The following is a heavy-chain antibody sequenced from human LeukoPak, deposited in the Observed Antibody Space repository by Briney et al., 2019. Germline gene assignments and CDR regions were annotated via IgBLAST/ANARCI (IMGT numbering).Heavy chain of an antibody. CDR2: ISGSGGST. J-gene: IGHJ6*03. CDR3: AKSAGGGPESYRSKNGYYMDV. CDR1: GFTFSSYA. Sequence: GGSLRLSCAVSGFTFSSYAMSWVRQAPGKGLEWVSAISGSGGSTYYADSVKGRFTISRDNSKNTLYLQMNSLRAEDTAVYYCAKSAGGGPESYRSKNGYYMDVWGKGTTVTVSS. D-gene: IGHD1-26*01. V-gene: IGHV3-23*01.